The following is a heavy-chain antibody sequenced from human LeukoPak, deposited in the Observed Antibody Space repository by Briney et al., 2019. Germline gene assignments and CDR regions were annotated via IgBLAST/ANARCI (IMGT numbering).Heavy chain of an antibody. J-gene: IGHJ3*02. Sequence: SGGSLRLSCAASGFTFSSYSMNWVRQAPGKGLEWVSAISGSGGSTYYADSVKGRFTISRDNSKNTLYLQMNSLRAEDTAVYYCAKGRDACSGGSCYAGFWDAFDIWGQGTMVTVSS. CDR3: AKGRDACSGGSCYAGFWDAFDI. D-gene: IGHD2-15*01. CDR1: GFTFSSYS. CDR2: ISGSGGST. V-gene: IGHV3-23*01.